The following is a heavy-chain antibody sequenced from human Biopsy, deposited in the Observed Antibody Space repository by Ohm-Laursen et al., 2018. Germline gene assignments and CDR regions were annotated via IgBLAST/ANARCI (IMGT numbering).Heavy chain of an antibody. CDR2: ISASSSYI. CDR1: GFTLSGYS. D-gene: IGHD3-10*01. J-gene: IGHJ5*02. CDR3: ATEVVRGGISGHWLEP. Sequence: SLRLSCTASGFTLSGYSMNWVRQAPGKGLEWVSSISASSSYIYYADSVKGRFTVSKENGKNSLYLHMNSLRAEDTAVYYCATEVVRGGISGHWLEPWGRGTLVTVS. V-gene: IGHV3-21*01.